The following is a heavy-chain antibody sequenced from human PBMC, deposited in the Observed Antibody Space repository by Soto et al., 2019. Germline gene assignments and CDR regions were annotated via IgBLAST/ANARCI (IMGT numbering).Heavy chain of an antibody. D-gene: IGHD3-16*01. CDR1: GDTFTSYA. CDR2: INAGNGNT. CDR3: ARVIGGLYYFDY. V-gene: IGHV1-3*01. J-gene: IGHJ4*02. Sequence: VKVSCKASGDTFTSYAMHWVRQAPGQRLEWMGWINAGNGNTKYSQKFQGRVTITRDTSASTAYMELSSLRSEDTAVYYCARVIGGLYYFDYWGQGTLVTVSS.